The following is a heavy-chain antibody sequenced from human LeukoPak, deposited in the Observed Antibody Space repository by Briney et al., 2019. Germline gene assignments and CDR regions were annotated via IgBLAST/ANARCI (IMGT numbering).Heavy chain of an antibody. CDR2: ISGSGGST. D-gene: IGHD2-15*01. J-gene: IGHJ3*02. Sequence: GGSLRLSCAASGFTFSSYAMSWVRQAPGKGLEWVSAISGSGGSTYYADSVKGRFTISRDNSKNTLYLQMNSLRAEDTAVYYCARGYCSGGSCYTSPHAFDIWGQGTMVTVSS. CDR1: GFTFSSYA. V-gene: IGHV3-23*01. CDR3: ARGYCSGGSCYTSPHAFDI.